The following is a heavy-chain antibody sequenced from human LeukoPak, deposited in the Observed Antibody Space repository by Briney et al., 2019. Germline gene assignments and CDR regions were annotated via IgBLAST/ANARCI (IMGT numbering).Heavy chain of an antibody. Sequence: GGSLRLSCAASGFTFSNSAMSWVRQTPGKGLEWVSSISTSSSFIYYADSVKGRFTISRDNAKSSLYLQMNSLRAEDTAVYYCARNYDFWSSPQGYMDVWGKGTTVTVSS. CDR3: ARNYDFWSSPQGYMDV. J-gene: IGHJ6*03. CDR1: GFTFSNSA. CDR2: ISTSSSFI. V-gene: IGHV3-21*01. D-gene: IGHD3-3*01.